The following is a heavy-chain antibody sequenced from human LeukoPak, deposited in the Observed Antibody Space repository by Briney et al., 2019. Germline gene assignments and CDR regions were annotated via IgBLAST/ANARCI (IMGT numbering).Heavy chain of an antibody. CDR3: AKASLGGDFDY. V-gene: IGHV3-9*01. Sequence: PGGSLRLSCAASGFTFDDYAMHWVRQAPGKGLEWVLGISWNSGSIGYADSVKGRFTISRDNAKNSLYLQMNSLRAEDTALYYCAKASLGGDFDYWGQGTLVTVSS. J-gene: IGHJ4*02. CDR2: ISWNSGSI. D-gene: IGHD3-16*01. CDR1: GFTFDDYA.